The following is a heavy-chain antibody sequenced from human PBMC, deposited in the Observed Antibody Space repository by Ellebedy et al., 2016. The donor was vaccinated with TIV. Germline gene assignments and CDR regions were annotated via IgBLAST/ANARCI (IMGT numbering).Heavy chain of an antibody. V-gene: IGHV1-2*04. Sequence: AASVKVSCKASGYSFKSYGIHWVRQAPGQGLEWMGWINPNSGGTNYAQKFQGWVTMTRDTSISTAYMDLSRLRSDDTAVYYCARGMKLGIVWYYFDYWGQGTLVTVSS. CDR1: GYSFKSYG. CDR2: INPNSGGT. D-gene: IGHD7-27*01. CDR3: ARGMKLGIVWYYFDY. J-gene: IGHJ4*02.